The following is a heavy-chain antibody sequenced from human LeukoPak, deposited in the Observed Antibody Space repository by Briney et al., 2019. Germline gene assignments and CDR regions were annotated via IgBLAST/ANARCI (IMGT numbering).Heavy chain of an antibody. Sequence: PGGSLRLSCAASGFTFSAYWMSWVRQAPGKGLEWVANIKQDGSEKYYVDSVKGRFTISRDNAENSVYLQLNSLRAEDTAVYYCVRGSSGLWGQGILVTVSS. J-gene: IGHJ4*02. CDR1: GFTFSAYW. V-gene: IGHV3-7*01. CDR2: IKQDGSEK. CDR3: VRGSSGL.